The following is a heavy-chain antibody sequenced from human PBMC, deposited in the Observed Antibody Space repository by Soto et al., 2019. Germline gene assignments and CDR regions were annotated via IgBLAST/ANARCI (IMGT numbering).Heavy chain of an antibody. CDR1: GFTFSSYG. CDR2: IWYDGSNK. J-gene: IGHJ6*02. CDR3: ARALYYYDSSGYYRGDYYGMDV. Sequence: GGSLRLSCASSGFTFSSYGMHWVRQAPGKGLEWVAVIWYDGSNKYYADSVKGRFTISRDNSKNTLYLQMNSLRAEDTAVYYCARALYYYDSSGYYRGDYYGMDVWGQGTTVTVSS. D-gene: IGHD3-22*01. V-gene: IGHV3-33*01.